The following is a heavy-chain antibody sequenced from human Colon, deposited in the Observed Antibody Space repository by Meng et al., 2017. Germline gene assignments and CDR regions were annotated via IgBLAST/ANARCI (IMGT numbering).Heavy chain of an antibody. D-gene: IGHD4-23*01. Sequence: GGSLRLSCAASGFTFSSYELNWVRQAPGKGLEWISYISSSGDTMYYADSVKGRFTISRDNTNNSLYLQMNSLRAEDTAVYYCERVKGLRWHYFDYWGQGTLVTVSS. CDR1: GFTFSSYE. CDR2: ISSSGDTM. J-gene: IGHJ4*02. V-gene: IGHV3-48*03. CDR3: ERVKGLRWHYFDY.